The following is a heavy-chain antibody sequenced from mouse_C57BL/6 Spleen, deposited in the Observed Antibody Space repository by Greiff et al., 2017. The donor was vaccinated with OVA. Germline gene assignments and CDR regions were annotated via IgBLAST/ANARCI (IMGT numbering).Heavy chain of an antibody. Sequence: VQLQQPGAELVRPGSSVKLSCKASGYTFTSYWMHWVKQRPIQGLEWIGNIDPSDSETHYNQKFKDKATLTVDKSSSTAYMQLSSLTSEDSAVYYCARYGSSYYFDYWGQGTTLTVSS. CDR3: ARYGSSYYFDY. V-gene: IGHV1-52*01. D-gene: IGHD1-1*01. J-gene: IGHJ2*01. CDR2: IDPSDSET. CDR1: GYTFTSYW.